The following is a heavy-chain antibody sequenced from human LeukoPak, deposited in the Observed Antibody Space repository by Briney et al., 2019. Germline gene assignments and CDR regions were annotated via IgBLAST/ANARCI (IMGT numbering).Heavy chain of an antibody. CDR3: ARGRGTFDY. J-gene: IGHJ4*02. CDR1: GGSFSGYY. Sequence: PSETLSLTCAVYGGSFSGYYWSWIRQPPGKGLEWIGEINHSGSTNYNPSLKSRVTISVDTSKNQFSLKLSSVTAADTAVYYCARGRGTFDYWGQGTLVTVSS. D-gene: IGHD1-1*01. V-gene: IGHV4-34*01. CDR2: INHSGST.